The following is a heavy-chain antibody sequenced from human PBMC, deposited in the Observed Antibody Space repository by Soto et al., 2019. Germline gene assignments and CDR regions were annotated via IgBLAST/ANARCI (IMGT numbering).Heavy chain of an antibody. V-gene: IGHV4-39*01. D-gene: IGHD2-15*01. CDR2: IYYSGST. CDR1: GGSISSSTYY. CDR3: ARLGYCSGGGCYRGAFDI. Sequence: SETLSLTCTVSGGSISSSTYYWGWIRQPPGKGLEWIGTIYYSGSTYYNPSLKSRVTISVDTSKNQFSVKLSSVTAADTSVYYCARLGYCSGGGCYRGAFDIWGQGTMVTVSS. J-gene: IGHJ3*02.